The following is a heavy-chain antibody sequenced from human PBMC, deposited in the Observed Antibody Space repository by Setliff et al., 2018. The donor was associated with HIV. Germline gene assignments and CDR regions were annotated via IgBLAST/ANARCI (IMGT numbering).Heavy chain of an antibody. CDR2: INGNGGST. J-gene: IGHJ4*02. CDR3: ARDSASPLYSGIYYAISFFDY. CDR1: GFTFEDYG. D-gene: IGHD1-26*01. V-gene: IGHV3-20*04. Sequence: GGSLRLSCAASGFTFEDYGMSWVRQVPGKGLEWVSGINGNGGSTGYADSVKGRFTISRDNAKNSMYLEMNTLRAEDTALYYCARDSASPLYSGIYYAISFFDYWGQGSLVTVSS.